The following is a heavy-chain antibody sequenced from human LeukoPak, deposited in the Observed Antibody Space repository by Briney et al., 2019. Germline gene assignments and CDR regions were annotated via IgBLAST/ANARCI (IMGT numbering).Heavy chain of an antibody. J-gene: IGHJ4*02. D-gene: IGHD4-11*01. CDR1: GYTFTSYD. V-gene: IGHV1-8*03. Sequence: ASVKVSCKASGYTFTSYDINRVRQATGQGLEWMGWMNPNSGNTGYAQKFQGRVTITRNTSISTAYMELSSLRSEDTAVYYCARVGVVYRMGDYWGQGTLVTVSS. CDR3: ARVGVVYRMGDY. CDR2: MNPNSGNT.